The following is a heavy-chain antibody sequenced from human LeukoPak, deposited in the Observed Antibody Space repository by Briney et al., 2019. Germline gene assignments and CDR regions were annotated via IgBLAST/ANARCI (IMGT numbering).Heavy chain of an antibody. J-gene: IGHJ6*03. CDR1: GYSFSTFD. D-gene: IGHD7-27*01. Sequence: ASVKVSCKASGYSFSTFDINWVRQAPGQGLEWMGWLSPNTGKTGYAQKFQDRVTITGNSSISTVDMELSSLTSDDTAVYYCARGPLTGEHYHYYMDVWGKGTMVTVSS. CDR2: LSPNTGKT. V-gene: IGHV1-8*03. CDR3: ARGPLTGEHYHYYMDV.